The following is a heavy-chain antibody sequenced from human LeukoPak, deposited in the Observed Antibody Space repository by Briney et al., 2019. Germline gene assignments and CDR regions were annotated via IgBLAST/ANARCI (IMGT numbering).Heavy chain of an antibody. CDR1: GFTFSRCW. Sequence: PGGSLRLSCAAAGFTFSRCWLSWVRQAPGKGREWVANIKQEVRETYYVDFVRGGFTLSSDNAKKSLYLQLNSLRAEDTAVYYCARRPIGLPRWGYYFDNWGQGTLVTVSS. CDR3: ARRPIGLPRWGYYFDN. CDR2: IKQEVRET. V-gene: IGHV3-7*01. J-gene: IGHJ4*02. D-gene: IGHD3-16*01.